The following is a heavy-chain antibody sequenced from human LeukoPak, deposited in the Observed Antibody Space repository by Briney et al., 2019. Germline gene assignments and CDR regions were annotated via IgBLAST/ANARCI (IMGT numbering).Heavy chain of an antibody. CDR3: AKDLRALVASGFDY. D-gene: IGHD3-9*01. V-gene: IGHV3-23*01. CDR2: ISGSGGST. J-gene: IGHJ4*02. Sequence: PGGSLRLSCAASGFTFSSYAMSWVRQAPGKGLEWVSAISGSGGSTHYADSVKGRFTISRDNSKNTLYLQMNSLRAEDTAVYYCAKDLRALVASGFDYWGQGTLVTVSS. CDR1: GFTFSSYA.